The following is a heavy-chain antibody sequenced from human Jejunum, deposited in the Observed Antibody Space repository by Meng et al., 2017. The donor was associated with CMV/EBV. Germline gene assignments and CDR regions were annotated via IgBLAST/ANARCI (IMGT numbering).Heavy chain of an antibody. V-gene: IGHV1-18*01. CDR3: ARFYCSSTSCPHVLFDY. CDR1: GFIFTSYA. CDR2: ISAYNGNT. D-gene: IGHD2-2*01. Sequence: VQLVQAGCEVKKPGASVKVSCEAFGFIFTSYAISWVRQAPGQGLQYMGWISAYNGNTNYAQELQGRVTMTTDTSTSTAYMELRSLRFDDTAVYYCARFYCSSTSCPHVLFDYWGQGTLVTVSS. J-gene: IGHJ4*02.